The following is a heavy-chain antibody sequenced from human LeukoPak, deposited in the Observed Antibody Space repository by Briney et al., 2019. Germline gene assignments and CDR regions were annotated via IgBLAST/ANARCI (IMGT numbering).Heavy chain of an antibody. V-gene: IGHV3-48*01. CDR2: ISSSSSTI. CDR1: GFTFSSYS. CDR3: ARRNAMDV. Sequence: GALRLSCAASGFTFSSYSMNWVRQAPGKGLEWVSYISSSSSTIYYADSVKGRFTISRDNAKNSLYLQMNSLRAEDTAVYYCARRNAMDVWGQGTTVIVSS. J-gene: IGHJ6*02.